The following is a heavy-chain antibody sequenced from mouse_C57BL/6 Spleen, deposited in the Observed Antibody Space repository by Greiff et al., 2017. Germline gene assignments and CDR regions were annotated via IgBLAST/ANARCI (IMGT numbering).Heavy chain of an antibody. J-gene: IGHJ4*01. CDR1: GYTFTSYW. V-gene: IGHV1-69*01. Sequence: VQLQQPGAELVIPGASVKLSCKASGYTFTSYWMHWVKQRPGQGLEWIGEIDPSDSYTNYNQKFKGKSTLTVDKSSSTAYMQLSSLTSEDSAVYYCARFDSSGYVGYAMDYWGQGTSVTVSS. D-gene: IGHD3-2*02. CDR2: IDPSDSYT. CDR3: ARFDSSGYVGYAMDY.